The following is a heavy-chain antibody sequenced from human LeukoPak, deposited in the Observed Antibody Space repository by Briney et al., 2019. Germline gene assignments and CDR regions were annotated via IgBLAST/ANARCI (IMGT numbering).Heavy chain of an antibody. D-gene: IGHD3-16*01. CDR1: GGTFGSYA. CDR3: ASDMITFEGVTAFDY. Sequence: ASVKVSCKASGGTFGSYAISWVRQAPGQGLEWMGRIIPILGIANYAQKFQGRVTITADKSTSTAYMELGSLRSEDTAVYYCASDMITFEGVTAFDYWGPGTLVTVSS. V-gene: IGHV1-69*04. CDR2: IIPILGIA. J-gene: IGHJ4*02.